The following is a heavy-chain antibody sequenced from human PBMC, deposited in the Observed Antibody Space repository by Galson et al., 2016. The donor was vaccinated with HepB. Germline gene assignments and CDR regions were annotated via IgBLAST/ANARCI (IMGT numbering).Heavy chain of an antibody. CDR3: TTPTTGE. CDR2: IKSKTDGGSI. CDR1: GFTFTNAW. D-gene: IGHD3-16*01. J-gene: IGHJ4*02. Sequence: SLRLSCAASGFTFTNAWMSWVRQAPGKGPEWVGRIKSKTDGGSIEYAAVVKGRFTISRDDSKNTLYLHMTSLRTDDTAMYYCTTPTTGEWGQGTLVTVS. V-gene: IGHV3-15*01.